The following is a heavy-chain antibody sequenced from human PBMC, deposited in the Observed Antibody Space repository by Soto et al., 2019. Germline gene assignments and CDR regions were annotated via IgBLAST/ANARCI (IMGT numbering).Heavy chain of an antibody. CDR1: GGSISSGDYY. D-gene: IGHD3-9*01. Sequence: SETLSLTCTVSGGSISSGDYYWSWIRQPPGKGLEWIGYIYYSGSTYYNPSLKSRVTISVDTSKNQFSLKLSSVTAADTAVYYCARQPTNYDILTGYYTPYFDYWGQGTLVTVS. CDR3: ARQPTNYDILTGYYTPYFDY. V-gene: IGHV4-30-4*01. J-gene: IGHJ4*02. CDR2: IYYSGST.